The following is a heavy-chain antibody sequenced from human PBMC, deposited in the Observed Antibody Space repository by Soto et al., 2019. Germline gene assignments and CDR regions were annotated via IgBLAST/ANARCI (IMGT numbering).Heavy chain of an antibody. CDR3: ARDRALTIFGVARKGPWFDP. CDR1: GYTFTSYA. J-gene: IGHJ5*02. CDR2: INAGNGNT. Sequence: ASVKVSCKASGYTFTSYAMHWVRQAPGQGIEWMGWINAGNGNTKYSQKFQGRVTITRDTSASTAYMELSSLRSEDTAVYYCARDRALTIFGVARKGPWFDPWGQGTLVTVSS. D-gene: IGHD3-3*01. V-gene: IGHV1-3*01.